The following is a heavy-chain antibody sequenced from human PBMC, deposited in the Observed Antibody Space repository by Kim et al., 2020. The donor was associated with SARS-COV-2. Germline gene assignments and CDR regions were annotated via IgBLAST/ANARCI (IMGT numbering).Heavy chain of an antibody. J-gene: IGHJ4*02. D-gene: IGHD6-13*01. CDR3: AKDRYSSSWYEGPFDY. CDR1: GFTFSSYA. CDR2: ISGSGGST. V-gene: IGHV3-23*01. Sequence: GSLRLSCAASGFTFSSYAMSWVRQAPGKGLEWVSAISGSGGSTYYADSVKGRFTISRDNSKNTLYLQMNSLRAEDTAVYYCAKDRYSSSWYEGPFDYWGQGTLVTVSS.